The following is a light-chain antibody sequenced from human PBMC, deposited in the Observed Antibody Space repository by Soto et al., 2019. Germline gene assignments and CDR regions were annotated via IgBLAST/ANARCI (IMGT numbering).Light chain of an antibody. CDR2: TAS. V-gene: IGKV1-5*03. Sequence: DIQMTQSPSTLSASVGDRVTITCRASQNIKNWLAWYQQKPGKVPKLLIYTASTLESGVPSRFSGSGSGTEFTLTISSLQPDDFATYYCQQYNSYWTFGQGTKVEIK. CDR1: QNIKNW. J-gene: IGKJ1*01. CDR3: QQYNSYWT.